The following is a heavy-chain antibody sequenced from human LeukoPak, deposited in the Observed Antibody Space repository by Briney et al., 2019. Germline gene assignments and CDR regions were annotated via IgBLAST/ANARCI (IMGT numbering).Heavy chain of an antibody. CDR3: ARGNSGSYYENWFDP. CDR1: GGTFSSYA. V-gene: IGHV1-69*01. J-gene: IGHJ5*02. Sequence: GSSVKVSCKASGGTFSSYAISWVRQAPGQGLEWMGGIIPIFGTANYAQKFQGRVAITADESTSTAYMELSSMRSEDTAVYYCARGNSGSYYENWFDPWGQGTLVTVSS. CDR2: IIPIFGTA. D-gene: IGHD1-26*01.